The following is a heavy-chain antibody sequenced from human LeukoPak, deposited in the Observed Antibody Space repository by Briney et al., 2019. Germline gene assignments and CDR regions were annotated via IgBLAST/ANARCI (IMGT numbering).Heavy chain of an antibody. J-gene: IGHJ4*02. D-gene: IGHD3-22*01. CDR3: AKDQDYYYDSSGLYY. CDR2: ISGSGHST. V-gene: IGHV3-23*01. Sequence: PGGSLRLSCAASGFTFSSYAMSWVRQAPGKGLEWVSAISGSGHSTYYADSVKGRFTISRDNSKNTLYLHMNSLRAEDTAVYYCAKDQDYYYDSSGLYYWGQGTLVAVSS. CDR1: GFTFSSYA.